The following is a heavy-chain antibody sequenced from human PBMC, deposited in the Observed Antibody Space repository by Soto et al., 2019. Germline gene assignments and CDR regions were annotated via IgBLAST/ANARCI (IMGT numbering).Heavy chain of an antibody. D-gene: IGHD2-21*01. CDR3: ASLDTAVVGDNTAY. Sequence: PGGSLRLSCVASRFTFTSYAMSWVRQAPGKGLEWVAAISASGGATIHADSVKGRLTISRDNSKNTLYLQMNSLRAEDTAVYFCASLDTAVVGDNTAYWGQGTLVTVSS. CDR2: ISASGGAT. CDR1: RFTFTSYA. V-gene: IGHV3-23*01. J-gene: IGHJ4*02.